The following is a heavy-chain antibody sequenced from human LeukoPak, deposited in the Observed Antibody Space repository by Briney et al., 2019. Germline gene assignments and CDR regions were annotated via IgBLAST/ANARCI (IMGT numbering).Heavy chain of an antibody. V-gene: IGHV3-30*18. CDR2: ISYDGSNK. CDR3: AKDKGCGGDCYWYYFDY. CDR1: GFTFNSFG. D-gene: IGHD2-21*02. Sequence: GGSLRLSCAPSGFTFNSFGMHWVRRAPGKGLGWVAVISYDGSNKYYAYSVKGRFTVSRENSKNTLYLQMNSLRAEDTAVYYCAKDKGCGGDCYWYYFDYWGQGTLVTVSS. J-gene: IGHJ4*02.